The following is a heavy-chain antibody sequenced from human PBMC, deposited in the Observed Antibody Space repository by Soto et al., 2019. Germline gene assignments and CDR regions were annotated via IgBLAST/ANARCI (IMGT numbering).Heavy chain of an antibody. Sequence: SETLSLTCTVSGGSISSGGFYWSWIRQHPGKGLEWIGFIYYSGSTHYNPSLKSRVIISVDTSKNQFSLTLSSVTAADTAVYHCARVQKWQYYFDYWGQGTLVTVSS. D-gene: IGHD1-1*01. CDR3: ARVQKWQYYFDY. J-gene: IGHJ4*02. CDR1: GGSISSGGFY. CDR2: IYYSGST. V-gene: IGHV4-31*03.